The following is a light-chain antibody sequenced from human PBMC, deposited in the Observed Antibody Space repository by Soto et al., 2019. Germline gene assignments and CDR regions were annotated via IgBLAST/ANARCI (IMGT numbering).Light chain of an antibody. CDR2: DVS. CDR3: SSYTSSSTLYV. Sequence: QSALTQPASVSGSPGQSITISCTGTRSDVGGYNYVSWFQQHPGKAPKLMIYDVSNRPSGVSNRFSGSKSGNTASLTISGLQAEDEADDYCSSYTSSSTLYVFGTGTKLTVL. J-gene: IGLJ1*01. CDR1: RSDVGGYNY. V-gene: IGLV2-14*01.